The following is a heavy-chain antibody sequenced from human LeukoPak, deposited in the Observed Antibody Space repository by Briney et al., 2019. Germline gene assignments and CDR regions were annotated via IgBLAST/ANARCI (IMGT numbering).Heavy chain of an antibody. CDR3: VREGTYFFASGSFQGYHLDY. CDR1: GFTFSSYA. J-gene: IGHJ4*02. Sequence: GGSLRLSCAASGFTFSSYAMHWVRQAPGKGLEWVAVISYDGSNKYYADSVKGRFTISRDNSKNTLYLQMNSLRAADTAVYYCVREGTYFFASGSFQGYHLDYWGQGTLVTVSS. V-gene: IGHV3-30-3*01. D-gene: IGHD3-10*01. CDR2: ISYDGSNK.